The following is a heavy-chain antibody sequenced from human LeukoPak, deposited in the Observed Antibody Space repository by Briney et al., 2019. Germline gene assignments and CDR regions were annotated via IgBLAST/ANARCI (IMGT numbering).Heavy chain of an antibody. J-gene: IGHJ4*02. CDR2: ISGSGGST. CDR1: GFTFSSYA. Sequence: PGGSLRLSCAASGFTFSSYAMSWVRQAPGKGLEWVSAISGSGGSTYYADSVKGRFTISRDNSKNTLYLQMNSLRAEDTAVYYCAKDIRDKLLWFGELTLDYWGQGTLVTVSS. V-gene: IGHV3-23*01. CDR3: AKDIRDKLLWFGELTLDY. D-gene: IGHD3-10*01.